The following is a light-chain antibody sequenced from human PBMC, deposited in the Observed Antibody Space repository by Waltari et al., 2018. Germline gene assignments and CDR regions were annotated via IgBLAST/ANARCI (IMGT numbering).Light chain of an antibody. Sequence: SYELSQPSSVSVSPGQTARITCSGDVLAKKYARWFQQKPGQAPLLLIYKDSERPSGIHERFSGSSSGTTVTLTISGAQVEDEADYYCFSVTDNNGVFGGGTKLTVL. CDR1: VLAKKY. V-gene: IGLV3-27*01. CDR2: KDS. J-gene: IGLJ3*02. CDR3: FSVTDNNGV.